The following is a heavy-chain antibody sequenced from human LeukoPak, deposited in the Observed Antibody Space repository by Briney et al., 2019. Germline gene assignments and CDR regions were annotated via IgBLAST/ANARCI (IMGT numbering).Heavy chain of an antibody. CDR2: ISYDGSNK. J-gene: IGHJ4*02. D-gene: IGHD2-2*01. CDR3: ARDAGYCTSTSCYARLADY. CDR1: GFTFGQYA. V-gene: IGHV3-30*04. Sequence: PGGSLRLSCAASGFTFGQYAMHWVRQAPGKGLEWVAIISYDGSNKYYADSVKGRFTISRDNSKNTLYLQMNRLRTEDTAVYYCARDAGYCTSTSCYARLADYWGQGTPVTVSS.